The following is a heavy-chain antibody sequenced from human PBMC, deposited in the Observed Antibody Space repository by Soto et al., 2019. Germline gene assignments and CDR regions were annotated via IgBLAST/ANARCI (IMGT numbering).Heavy chain of an antibody. CDR3: ARLLRPTHTYYDILTGYSHDY. CDR2: ISAYNGNT. D-gene: IGHD3-9*01. CDR1: GYTFTSYG. Sequence: ASVKVSCKASGYTFTSYGISWVRQAPGQGLELMGWISAYNGNTNYAQKLQGRVTMTTDTSTSTAYMELRSLRSDDTAVYYCARLLRPTHTYYDILTGYSHDYWGQGTLVTVYS. V-gene: IGHV1-18*01. J-gene: IGHJ4*02.